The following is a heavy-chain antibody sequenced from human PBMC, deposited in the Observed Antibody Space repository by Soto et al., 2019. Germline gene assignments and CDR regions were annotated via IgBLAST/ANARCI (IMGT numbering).Heavy chain of an antibody. J-gene: IGHJ3*02. Sequence: SETLSLTCTVSGGSISSSSYYWGWIRQPPGKGLEWIGSIYYSGSTYYNPSLKSRVTISVDTSKNQFSLKLSSVTAADTAVYYCARVHYCTNGVCYRPSIAAAPIWGQGTMVTVSS. V-gene: IGHV4-39*01. CDR1: GGSISSSSYY. CDR2: IYYSGST. CDR3: ARVHYCTNGVCYRPSIAAAPI. D-gene: IGHD2-8*01.